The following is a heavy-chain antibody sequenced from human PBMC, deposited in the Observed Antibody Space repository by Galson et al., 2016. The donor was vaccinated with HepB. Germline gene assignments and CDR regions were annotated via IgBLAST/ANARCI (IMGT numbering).Heavy chain of an antibody. CDR2: TYFRSKWYN. V-gene: IGHV6-1*01. CDR1: GDSVSSNTAA. D-gene: IGHD6-6*01. Sequence: CAISGDSVSSNTAAWNWIRQSPSRGLEWLGWTYFRSKWYNDYTMSVKSRIIISPDTSKNQFSLQLNSATPGDTAVYYCARDVGSTLAARSFDYWGQGTLVTISS. J-gene: IGHJ4*02. CDR3: ARDVGSTLAARSFDY.